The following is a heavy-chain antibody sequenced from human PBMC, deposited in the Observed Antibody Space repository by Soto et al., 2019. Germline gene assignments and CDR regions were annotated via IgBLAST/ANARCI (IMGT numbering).Heavy chain of an antibody. CDR3: SGDPSGYDEGDWYHGVDV. CDR2: IYINGST. D-gene: IGHD5-12*01. V-gene: IGHV3-53*01. J-gene: IGHJ6*02. CDR1: GFSVSSNY. Sequence: VSLLLSCAASGFSVSSNYMSWVRQAPGEGLEWVAIIYINGSTDYADSVQGRFSVSRDIYKNTLFLQMNNLRAEDTAVYFCSGDPSGYDEGDWYHGVDVWGQGTTVTVS.